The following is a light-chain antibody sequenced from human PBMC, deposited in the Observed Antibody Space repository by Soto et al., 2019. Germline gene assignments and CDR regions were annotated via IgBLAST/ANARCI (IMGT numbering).Light chain of an antibody. J-gene: IGLJ1*01. CDR2: EGS. CDR3: CSYAGSSTPYV. V-gene: IGLV2-23*01. CDR1: SSDVGSYNL. Sequence: QSAVTQPASVSGSPGQSITLSCPGTSSDVGSYNLVSWYQQHPGKAPKLMIYEGSKRPSGVSNRFSGSKSGNTASLTISGLQAEDEADYYCCSYAGSSTPYVFGTGTKVTVL.